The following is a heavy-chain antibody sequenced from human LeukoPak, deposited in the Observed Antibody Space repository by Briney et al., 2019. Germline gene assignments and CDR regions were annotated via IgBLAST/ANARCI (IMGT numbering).Heavy chain of an antibody. J-gene: IGHJ4*02. Sequence: GGSLRLSCAASGFTFSSYSMNWVRQAPGKGLEWISYISGGGGNMHYADSVEGRFTISRDNAKNSVYLQMNSLRAEDSAIYYCARVFNWAFDFWGRGTLVTVSS. D-gene: IGHD1-1*01. CDR2: ISGGGGNM. CDR3: ARVFNWAFDF. V-gene: IGHV3-48*01. CDR1: GFTFSSYS.